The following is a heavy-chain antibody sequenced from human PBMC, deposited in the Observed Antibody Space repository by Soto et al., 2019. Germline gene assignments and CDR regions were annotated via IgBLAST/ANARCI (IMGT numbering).Heavy chain of an antibody. V-gene: IGHV3-23*01. J-gene: IGHJ6*02. CDR3: AKAAWLPNDYYYYYGMDV. CDR2: ISGSGGST. CDR1: GVTFSSYA. D-gene: IGHD6-19*01. Sequence: GGSLRLSCAASGVTFSSYAMSWVCQAPEKGLEWVSAISGSGGSTYYADSVKGRFTISRDNSKNTLYLQMNSLRAEDTAVYYCAKAAWLPNDYYYYYGMDVWGQGTTVPVSS.